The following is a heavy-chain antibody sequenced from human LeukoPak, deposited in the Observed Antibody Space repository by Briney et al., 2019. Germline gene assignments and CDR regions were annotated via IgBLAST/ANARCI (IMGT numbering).Heavy chain of an antibody. CDR2: LYSGGGT. J-gene: IGHJ4*02. CDR3: ASSTSWTGMFDF. V-gene: IGHV3-66*01. Sequence: GGSLRLSCAASGITVSTSDMSWVRQAPGKGLEWVSVLYSGGGTSYADSVKGRFTTYSDNSKNTLYLQMNSLRAEDTAVYYCASSTSWTGMFDFWGQGTLVTVSS. CDR1: GITVSTSD. D-gene: IGHD2-2*01.